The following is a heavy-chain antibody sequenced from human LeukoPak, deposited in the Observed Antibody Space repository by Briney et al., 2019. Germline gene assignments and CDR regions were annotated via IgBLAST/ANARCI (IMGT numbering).Heavy chain of an antibody. CDR3: AREVPPKFDN. CDR2: IYSDRTT. J-gene: IGHJ4*02. V-gene: IGHV3-53*01. Sequence: GGSLRLSCAASGFTFSTYAMSWVRQAPGKGLEWVSIIYSDRTTNYADSVKGRFIISRDNSKNTLYLQMNSLRADDTAVYYCAREVPPKFDNWGQGTLVTVSS. CDR1: GFTFSTYA.